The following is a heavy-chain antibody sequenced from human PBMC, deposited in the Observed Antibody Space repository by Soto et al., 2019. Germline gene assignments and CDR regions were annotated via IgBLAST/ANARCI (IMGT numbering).Heavy chain of an antibody. V-gene: IGHV4-34*01. J-gene: IGHJ2*01. D-gene: IGHD3-10*01. CDR1: GGSFSGYY. Sequence: PSETLSLTCAVYGGSFSGYYWSWIRQPPGKGLEWIGEINHSGSTNYNPSLKSRVTISVDTSKNQFSLKLSSVTAADTAVYYCARGRPLRIHLGAMVRGVIKYWYFDLWGRGTLVTV. CDR3: ARGRPLRIHLGAMVRGVIKYWYFDL. CDR2: INHSGST.